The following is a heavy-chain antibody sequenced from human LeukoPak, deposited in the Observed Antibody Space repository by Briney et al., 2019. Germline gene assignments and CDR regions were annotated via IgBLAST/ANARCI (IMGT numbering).Heavy chain of an antibody. Sequence: ASVKVSCKAFGYTFTSNYMHWVRQAPGQGPEWMGVISPSGGSTTYAQKFQGRVTLTRDMSTSTDYLELSSLRSEDTAVYYCARDRPPYYYDSSGSPDAFDIWGQGTMVTVSS. CDR3: ARDRPPYYYDSSGSPDAFDI. CDR2: ISPSGGST. D-gene: IGHD3-22*01. V-gene: IGHV1-46*01. J-gene: IGHJ3*02. CDR1: GYTFTSNY.